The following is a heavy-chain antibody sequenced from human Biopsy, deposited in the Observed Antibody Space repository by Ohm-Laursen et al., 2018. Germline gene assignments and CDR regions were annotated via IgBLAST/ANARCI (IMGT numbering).Heavy chain of an antibody. CDR2: INKDGSTL. D-gene: IGHD6-25*01. CDR1: GFTFSNYW. J-gene: IGHJ6*02. CDR3: ARDGAAGYGLDV. Sequence: SLRLSCTASGFTFSNYWMHWVRQPPGEGLVWVATINKDGSTLQYVDSVRGRFTISRDNAKNTLHLQMNSLRAEDTAVYYCARDGAAGYGLDVWGQGTTVTVSS. V-gene: IGHV3-74*03.